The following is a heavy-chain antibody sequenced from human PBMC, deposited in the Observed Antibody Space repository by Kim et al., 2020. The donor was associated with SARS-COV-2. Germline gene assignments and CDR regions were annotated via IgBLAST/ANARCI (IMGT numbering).Heavy chain of an antibody. D-gene: IGHD6-19*01. V-gene: IGHV4-39*01. J-gene: IGHJ6*02. Sequence: TYYNPSLKSRVTISVDTSKNQFSLKLSSVTAADTAVYYCAGSGWYSGMDVWGQGTTVTVSS. CDR3: AGSGWYSGMDV. CDR2: T.